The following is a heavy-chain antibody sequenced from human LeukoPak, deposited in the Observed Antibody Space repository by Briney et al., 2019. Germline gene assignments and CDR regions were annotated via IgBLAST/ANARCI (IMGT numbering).Heavy chain of an antibody. Sequence: GGSLRLSCTASGFTFGDHGVGWVRQAPEKGLEWVGFIRSKVFGGTTEYAASVRGRFSISRDDSKSIAYLQTNSLKAEDTAVYYCTRDKDWSYDYWGQGTLVTVSS. V-gene: IGHV3-49*04. D-gene: IGHD3/OR15-3a*01. CDR1: GFTFGDHG. CDR2: IRSKVFGGTT. J-gene: IGHJ4*02. CDR3: TRDKDWSYDY.